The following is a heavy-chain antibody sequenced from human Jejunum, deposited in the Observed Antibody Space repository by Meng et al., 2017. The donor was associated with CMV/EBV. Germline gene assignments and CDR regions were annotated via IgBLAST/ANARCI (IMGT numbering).Heavy chain of an antibody. CDR1: GGSSSINVDY. D-gene: IGHD3-16*02. Sequence: VSGGSSSINVDYWAWLRQSPGKGLEWIGSLYYGRSTYYNPSLRSRLTMSLDTSKNQFSLNLSSVTAADTGVYFCARHGQALPVRSWGQGTLVTVSS. CDR2: LYYGRST. J-gene: IGHJ1*01. CDR3: ARHGQALPVRS. V-gene: IGHV4-39*01.